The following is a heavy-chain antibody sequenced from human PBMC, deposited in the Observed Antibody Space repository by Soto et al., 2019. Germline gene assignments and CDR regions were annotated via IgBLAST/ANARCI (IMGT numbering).Heavy chain of an antibody. D-gene: IGHD2-2*02. CDR3: ARVPAVVVPAAIPYYYYYGMDV. Sequence: ASVKVSCKASGYTFTSYDINWVRQATGQGLEWMGWMNPNSGNTGYAQKFQGRVTMTRNTSISTAYMELSSLRSEDTAVYYCARVPAVVVPAAIPYYYYYGMDVWGQGTTVTVSS. J-gene: IGHJ6*02. CDR1: GYTFTSYD. CDR2: MNPNSGNT. V-gene: IGHV1-8*01.